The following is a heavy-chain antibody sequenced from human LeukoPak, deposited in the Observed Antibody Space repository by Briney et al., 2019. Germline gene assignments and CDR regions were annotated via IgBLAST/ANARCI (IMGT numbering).Heavy chain of an antibody. D-gene: IGHD6-19*01. CDR3: VRRSNGWSGMDV. J-gene: IGHJ6*02. V-gene: IGHV3-74*01. CDR2: LNGYGDYT. Sequence: GGSLRLSCEVSGFTFSSYWMYWVRQVPGKGLVWVSRLNGYGDYTDYEDSVKGRFTISRDNAKNTLYLQMNSLRAEDTAVYYCVRRSNGWSGMDVWGQGTTVTVSS. CDR1: GFTFSSYW.